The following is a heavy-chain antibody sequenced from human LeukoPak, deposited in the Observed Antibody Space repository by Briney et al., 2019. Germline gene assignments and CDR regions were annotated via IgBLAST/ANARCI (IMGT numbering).Heavy chain of an antibody. J-gene: IGHJ6*03. Sequence: SETLSLTCTVSGGSISSYYWSWIRQPPGKGLEWIGYIYYSGSTNYNPSLKSRVTISVDTSKNQFSLKLSSVTAADTAEYYCARSNYYYYMDVWGKGTTVTVSS. CDR1: GGSISSYY. V-gene: IGHV4-59*01. CDR3: ARSNYYYYMDV. CDR2: IYYSGST.